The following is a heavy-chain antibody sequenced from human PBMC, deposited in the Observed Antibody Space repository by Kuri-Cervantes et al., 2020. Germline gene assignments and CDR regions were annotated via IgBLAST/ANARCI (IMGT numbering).Heavy chain of an antibody. Sequence: GGSLRLSCAASGFTFSSYDMHWVRQATGKGMEWVSAMGTAGDTYYPGSVKGRFTISRENAKNSLYLQMNSLRAEDTDVYYCARDFRLLWFGELSAIDYWGQGTLVTVSS. V-gene: IGHV3-13*01. D-gene: IGHD3-10*01. J-gene: IGHJ4*02. CDR1: GFTFSSYD. CDR2: MGTAGDT. CDR3: ARDFRLLWFGELSAIDY.